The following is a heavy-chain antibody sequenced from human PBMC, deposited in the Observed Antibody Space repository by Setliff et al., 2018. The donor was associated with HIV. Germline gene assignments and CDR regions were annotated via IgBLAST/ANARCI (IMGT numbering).Heavy chain of an antibody. CDR3: VTGEGLRF. V-gene: IGHV1-69-2*01. CDR2: VDPEDDKT. CDR1: KYTFTDYY. J-gene: IGHJ4*02. Sequence: ASVKVSCKASKYTFTDYYMHWVQQAPGKGLEWLGRVDPEDDKTIYAEKFQGRVTMTTATSSDTAYLYLSSLRSEDTAVYYCVTGEGLRFWGQGTLVTVSS. D-gene: IGHD2-15*01.